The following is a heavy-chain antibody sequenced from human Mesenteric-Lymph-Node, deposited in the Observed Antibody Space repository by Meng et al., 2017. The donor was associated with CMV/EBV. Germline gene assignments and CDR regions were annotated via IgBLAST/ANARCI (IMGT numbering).Heavy chain of an antibody. D-gene: IGHD5-18*01. J-gene: IGHJ4*02. CDR1: GGSVRSGNYY. CDR3: ARGGGDSYGVFDY. V-gene: IGHV4-61*01. Sequence: SETLSLTCTVSGGSVRSGNYYWSWMRQPPGQGLEWIGYMYYSESVNYNPSLKSRVTISVDTSKNQFSLELNSVTAADTAVYYCARGGGDSYGVFDYWGQGTLVTVSS. CDR2: MYYSESV.